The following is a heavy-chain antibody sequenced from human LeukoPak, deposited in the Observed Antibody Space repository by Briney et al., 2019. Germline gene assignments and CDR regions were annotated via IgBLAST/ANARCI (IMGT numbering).Heavy chain of an antibody. J-gene: IGHJ6*02. Sequence: GGSLRLSCAASGFTFSSYAMSWVRQAPGKGLEWVSAISGSGGSTYYADSVKGRFTISRDNSENTLYLQMNSLRAEDTAVYYCAKVVAAAGTRNYYGMDVWGQGTTVTVSS. D-gene: IGHD6-13*01. CDR1: GFTFSSYA. V-gene: IGHV3-23*01. CDR3: AKVVAAAGTRNYYGMDV. CDR2: ISGSGGST.